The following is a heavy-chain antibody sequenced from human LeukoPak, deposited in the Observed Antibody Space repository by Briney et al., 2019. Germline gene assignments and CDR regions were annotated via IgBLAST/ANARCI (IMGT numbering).Heavy chain of an antibody. J-gene: IGHJ6*04. CDR2: INPNSGGT. V-gene: IGHV1-2*02. D-gene: IGHD3-22*01. CDR3: AREGPRFSSGYYYGMDV. CDR1: GYIFTGYY. Sequence: ASVKVSCKASGYIFTGYYMHWVRQAPGQGLEWMGWINPNSGGTNYAQKFQGRVTMTRDTSISTAYMELSRLRSDDTAVYYCAREGPRFSSGYYYGMDVWGKGPTVTVSS.